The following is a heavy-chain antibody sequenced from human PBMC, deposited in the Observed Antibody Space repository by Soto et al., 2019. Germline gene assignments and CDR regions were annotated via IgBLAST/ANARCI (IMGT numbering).Heavy chain of an antibody. D-gene: IGHD5-18*01. CDR3: ARLGYSYGWYSPSGYYNYGIDV. CDR2: IYPGDSDT. V-gene: IGHV5-51*01. J-gene: IGHJ6*02. CDR1: GYSFTSYW. Sequence: PGESLKISCKGSGYSFTSYWIGWVRQMPGKGLEWMGIIYPGDSDTRYSPSFQGQVTISADKSISTAYLQWSSLKASDTAMYYCARLGYSYGWYSPSGYYNYGIDVWGQGTKVTVSS.